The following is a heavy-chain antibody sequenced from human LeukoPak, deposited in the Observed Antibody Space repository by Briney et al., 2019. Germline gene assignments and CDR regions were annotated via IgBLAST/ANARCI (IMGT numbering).Heavy chain of an antibody. CDR3: ARDRNWNEAFYFDY. CDR1: GGSISSGGYY. J-gene: IGHJ4*02. CDR2: IYYSGST. V-gene: IGHV4-61*08. D-gene: IGHD1-1*01. Sequence: SETLSLTCTVSGGSISSGGYYWSWIRQPPGEGLEWIGFIYYSGSTDYNPSLKSRVTILIDTPKNQFSLRLNSVTAADTAVYYCARDRNWNEAFYFDYWGQGTLVTVSS.